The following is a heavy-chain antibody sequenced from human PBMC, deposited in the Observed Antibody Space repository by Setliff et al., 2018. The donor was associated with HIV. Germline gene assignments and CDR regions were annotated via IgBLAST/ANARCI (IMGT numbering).Heavy chain of an antibody. Sequence: GASVKVSCKASGYTFTTYGISWVRQAPGQGLEWMGWISIYNGDRNYIENFQGRVIITTDTSTATAYMELRNLRFEDTAVYYCSRGPTIFGVVMSGFDLWGQGTTVTVSS. V-gene: IGHV1-18*01. CDR3: SRGPTIFGVVMSGFDL. D-gene: IGHD3-3*01. CDR1: GYTFTTYG. J-gene: IGHJ3*01. CDR2: ISIYNGDR.